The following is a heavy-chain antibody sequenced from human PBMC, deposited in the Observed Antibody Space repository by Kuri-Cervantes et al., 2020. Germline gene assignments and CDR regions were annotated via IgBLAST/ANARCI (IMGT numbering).Heavy chain of an antibody. V-gene: IGHV1-69*06. Sequence: SVKVSCKASGGTFSSYAISWVRQAPGQGLEWMGGIIPIFGTANYAQKFQGRVTITADKSASTAYMELRSLRSDDTAVYYCAREGRGGNYYMDVWGKGTTVTVSS. CDR2: IIPIFGTA. J-gene: IGHJ6*03. CDR3: AREGRGGNYYMDV. CDR1: GGTFSSYA.